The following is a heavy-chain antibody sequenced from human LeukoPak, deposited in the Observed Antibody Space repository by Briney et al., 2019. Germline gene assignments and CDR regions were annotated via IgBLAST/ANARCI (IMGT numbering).Heavy chain of an antibody. CDR3: ARVGVGATSPFGY. D-gene: IGHD1-26*01. CDR2: IIPIFGTA. J-gene: IGHJ4*02. V-gene: IGHV1-69*05. CDR1: GGTFSSYA. Sequence: SVKVSCKASGGTFSSYAISGVRKAPGQGLEWMGRIIPIFGTASYAQKFQGRVTITTDESTSTAYMELSSLRSEDTAVYYCARVGVGATSPFGYWGQGTLVTVPS.